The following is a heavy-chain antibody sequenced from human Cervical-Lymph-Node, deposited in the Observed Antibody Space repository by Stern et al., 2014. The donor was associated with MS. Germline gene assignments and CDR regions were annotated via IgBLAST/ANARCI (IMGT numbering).Heavy chain of an antibody. CDR2: VSFDGRDK. D-gene: IGHD1-26*01. J-gene: IGHJ4*02. Sequence: VQSGRSLRLSCVASGFVFRNYAAHWVRQPPGKGLEWVALVSFDGRDKYYTDSVKGRFTVSRDNSKNTLYLEMNSLRPEDTAVYYCAKGGSGSYLDWGQGSLVTVSS. CDR1: GFVFRNYA. V-gene: IGHV3-30*18. CDR3: AKGGSGSYLD.